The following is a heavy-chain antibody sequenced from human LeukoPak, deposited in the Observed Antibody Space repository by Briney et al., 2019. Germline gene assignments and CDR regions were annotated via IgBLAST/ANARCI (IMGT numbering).Heavy chain of an antibody. Sequence: GGSLRLSCAASGFTFSSYWMSWVRQAPGKGLEWVANIKQDGSEKYYVDSVEGRFTISRDNAKNSLYLQMNSLRAEDTAVYYCARAWGVATKATNFDYWGQGTLVTVSS. CDR3: ARAWGVATKATNFDY. V-gene: IGHV3-7*01. CDR1: GFTFSSYW. D-gene: IGHD5-12*01. J-gene: IGHJ4*02. CDR2: IKQDGSEK.